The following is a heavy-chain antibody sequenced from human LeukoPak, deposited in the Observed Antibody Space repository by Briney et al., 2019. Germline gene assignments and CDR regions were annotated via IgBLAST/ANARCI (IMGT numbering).Heavy chain of an antibody. V-gene: IGHV5-51*01. D-gene: IGHD3-10*01. CDR2: IYPGDSDT. Sequence: GESLKISCKGSGYSFTSYWIGWVRQMPGKGLEWMGIIYPGDSDTRYSPSFQGQVTISADKSISTAYLQWSSLKASDTAMYYCATPYYYGSGKGYAFDIWGQGTMVTVSS. CDR3: ATPYYYGSGKGYAFDI. CDR1: GYSFTSYW. J-gene: IGHJ3*02.